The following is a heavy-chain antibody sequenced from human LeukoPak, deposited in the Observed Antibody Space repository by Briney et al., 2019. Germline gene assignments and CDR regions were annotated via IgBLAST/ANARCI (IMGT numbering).Heavy chain of an antibody. J-gene: IGHJ6*03. D-gene: IGHD1-14*01. CDR1: GGTFSSYA. CDR2: IIPIFGTA. CDR3: ASSRKDGFLNHYNYIDV. Sequence: GASVKVSCKASGGTFSSYAISWVRRAPGQGLECMGGIIPIFGTANYAQKFQGRVTITADESTSTAYMELSSLRSEDTAVYYCASSRKDGFLNHYNYIDVGGKGTTVTISS. V-gene: IGHV1-69*13.